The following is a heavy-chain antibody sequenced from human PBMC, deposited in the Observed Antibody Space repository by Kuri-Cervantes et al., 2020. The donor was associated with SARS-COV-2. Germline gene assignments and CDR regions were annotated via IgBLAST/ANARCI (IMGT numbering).Heavy chain of an antibody. CDR3: AREGHEIVVVPAATSYYYYGMDV. J-gene: IGHJ6*02. D-gene: IGHD2-2*01. CDR1: GFTFSSCA. CDR2: ISSSSSYI. Sequence: GESLKISCAASGFTFSSCAMHWVRQAPGKGLEWVSSISSSSSYIYYADSVKGRFTISRDNAKNSLYLQMNSLRAEDTAVYYCAREGHEIVVVPAATSYYYYGMDVWGQGTTVTVSS. V-gene: IGHV3-21*01.